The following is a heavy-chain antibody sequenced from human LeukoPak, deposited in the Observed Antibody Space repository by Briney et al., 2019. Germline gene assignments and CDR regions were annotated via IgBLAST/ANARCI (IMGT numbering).Heavy chain of an antibody. D-gene: IGHD3-22*01. CDR3: ARDQYYYDSSVDY. CDR1: GFTFSSYS. J-gene: IGHJ4*02. V-gene: IGHV3-21*01. Sequence: PGGSLRLSCAASGFTFSSYSMNWVRQAPGKGLEWVSSISSSSSYIYYADSVKGRFTISRDNAKNSLYLQMNSLRAEDTAVYYCARDQYYYDSSVDYWGQGTLVTVSS. CDR2: ISSSSSYI.